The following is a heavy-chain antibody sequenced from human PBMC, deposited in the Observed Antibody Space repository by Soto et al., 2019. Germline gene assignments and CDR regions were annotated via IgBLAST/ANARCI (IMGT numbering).Heavy chain of an antibody. V-gene: IGHV4-30-2*01. Sequence: SLSRTGAVSGGSISSCGYSWSWIRQPPGKGLEWIGYIYHSGSTYYNPSLKSRVTISVDRSKNQFSLKPSSVTAADTAVYYCARGPMIVVVNRYYYYGMDVWGQGTTVTVSS. CDR3: ARGPMIVVVNRYYYYGMDV. D-gene: IGHD3-22*01. CDR1: GGSISSCGYS. CDR2: IYHSGST. J-gene: IGHJ6*02.